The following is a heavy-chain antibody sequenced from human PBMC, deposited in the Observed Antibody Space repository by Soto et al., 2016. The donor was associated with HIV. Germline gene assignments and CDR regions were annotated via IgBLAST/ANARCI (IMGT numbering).Heavy chain of an antibody. Sequence: EVQLVESGGGLVQPGGSLKLSCAASGFIFSDSAIHWVRQAPGKGLEWVGHIRTKGNNYATAFSASVKGRFTTSRDDSKNTAYLQMNSLKTEDTAVYYCARDPYYHYMDVWGKGTTVTVSS. CDR3: ARDPYYHYMDV. CDR2: IRTKGNNYAT. CDR1: GFIFSDSA. J-gene: IGHJ6*03. V-gene: IGHV3-73*01.